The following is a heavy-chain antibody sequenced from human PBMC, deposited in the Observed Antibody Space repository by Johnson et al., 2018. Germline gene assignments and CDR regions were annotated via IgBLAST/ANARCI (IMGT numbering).Heavy chain of an antibody. V-gene: IGHV1-69*04. CDR2: NIPLLNRA. CDR1: GDTFSSYT. D-gene: IGHD6-13*01. Sequence: QVQLVQSGAEVTKPGSSVKVSCKASGDTFSSYTVSWVRQAPGQGLEWMGRNIPLLNRANYAQKFQGRVTISADKTTSAAYMDVNSPTSEDTAVYYCARGLDDVVGTSIRALDIWGQGAMVTVSS. J-gene: IGHJ3*02. CDR3: ARGLDDVVGTSIRALDI.